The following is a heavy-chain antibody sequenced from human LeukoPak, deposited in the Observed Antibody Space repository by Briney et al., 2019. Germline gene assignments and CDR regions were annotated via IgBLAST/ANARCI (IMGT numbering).Heavy chain of an antibody. CDR3: ARVGFATPYFDY. CDR1: GGSISSSSYY. J-gene: IGHJ4*02. D-gene: IGHD2-2*03. V-gene: IGHV4-39*07. CDR2: IYYSGST. Sequence: SETLSLTCTVSGGSISSSSYYWGWIRQPPGKGLEWVGSIYYSGSTYYNPSLKSRVTISVDTSKNQFSLKLSSVTAADTAVYYCARVGFATPYFDYWGQGALVAVSS.